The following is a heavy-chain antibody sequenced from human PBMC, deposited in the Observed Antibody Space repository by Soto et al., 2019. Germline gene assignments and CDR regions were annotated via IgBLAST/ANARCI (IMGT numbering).Heavy chain of an antibody. CDR3: AREIVATTTWGYYYYGMDV. CDR1: GGTFSSYT. J-gene: IGHJ6*02. Sequence: QVQLVQSGAEVKKPGSSVKVSCKASGGTFSSYTISWVRQAPGQGLEWMGRIIPILGIANYAQKFQGRVTITADKSTSTAYMELSSLRSEDTAVYYCAREIVATTTWGYYYYGMDVWGQGTTVTVSS. D-gene: IGHD5-12*01. CDR2: IIPILGIA. V-gene: IGHV1-69*08.